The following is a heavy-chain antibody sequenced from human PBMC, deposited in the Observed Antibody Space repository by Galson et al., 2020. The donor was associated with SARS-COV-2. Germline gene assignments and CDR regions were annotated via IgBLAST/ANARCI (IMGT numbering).Heavy chain of an antibody. D-gene: IGHD6-13*01. J-gene: IGHJ5*02. CDR2: FDPEDGET. V-gene: IGHV1-24*01. CDR3: ATSTAIAAAGSAWWCDP. CDR1: GYTLTELS. Sequence: ASVKVSCKVSGYTLTELSMHWVRQAPGKGLEWMGGFDPEDGETIYAQKFQGRVTMTEDTSTDTAYMELSSLRSEDTAVYYCATSTAIAAAGSAWWCDPWGQGTLVTVSS.